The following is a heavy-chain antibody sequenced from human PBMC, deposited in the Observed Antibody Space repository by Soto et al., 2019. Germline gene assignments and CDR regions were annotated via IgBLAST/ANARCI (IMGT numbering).Heavy chain of an antibody. D-gene: IGHD3-3*01. Sequence: GVSLRLSCAASEFTFRSYGMQWVRQAPGKGLECLSVISYDGSNKYYTDSVKGRFTISRDNSKYTRYLQMNTLSGEDTALYYCAKDRGFWRATHDAFDLWAQGTLVTV. CDR2: ISYDGSNK. J-gene: IGHJ3*01. CDR3: AKDRGFWRATHDAFDL. V-gene: IGHV3-30*18. CDR1: EFTFRSYG.